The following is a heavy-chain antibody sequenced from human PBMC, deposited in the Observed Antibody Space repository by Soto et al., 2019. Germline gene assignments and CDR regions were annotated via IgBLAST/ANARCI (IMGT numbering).Heavy chain of an antibody. Sequence: PGGSLRLSCASPGFTFISYGMHWVRQAPGKGLEWVAVILYDGSKKYCADSAKGRFTISRDNSKNTLYLQMSSLRAEDTALYYCVKDGSSGWPYFDDMDVWGQGTTVTVSS. D-gene: IGHD6-19*01. CDR3: VKDGSSGWPYFDDMDV. CDR2: ILYDGSKK. CDR1: GFTFISYG. V-gene: IGHV3-30*18. J-gene: IGHJ6*02.